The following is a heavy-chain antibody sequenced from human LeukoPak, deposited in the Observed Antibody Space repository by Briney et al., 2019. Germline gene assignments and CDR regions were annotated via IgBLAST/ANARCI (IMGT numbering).Heavy chain of an antibody. D-gene: IGHD3-22*01. J-gene: IGHJ4*02. Sequence: GGSLRLSCAASGLTFSSYEMNWVRQAPGKGLEWVSFISSSGSAIHYADSVRGRFTISRDSAKNSLYLQMSRLRAEDTAVYYCAREKLSFFDSSGYFDYWGQGTLVTVSS. CDR2: ISSSGSAI. CDR1: GLTFSSYE. V-gene: IGHV3-48*03. CDR3: AREKLSFFDSSGYFDY.